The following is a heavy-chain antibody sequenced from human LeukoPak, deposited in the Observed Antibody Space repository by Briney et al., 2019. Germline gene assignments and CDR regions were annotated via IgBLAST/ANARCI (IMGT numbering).Heavy chain of an antibody. CDR3: ARQTGIAARRDAFDI. V-gene: IGHV5-51*01. J-gene: IGHJ3*02. Sequence: ESLKISCKGSGYSLTSYWIGWVRQMPGKGLEWMGIIYPGDSDTRYSPSFQGQVTISADKSISTAYLQWSSLKASDTAMYYCARQTGIAARRDAFDIWGQGTMVTVSP. CDR1: GYSLTSYW. CDR2: IYPGDSDT. D-gene: IGHD6-13*01.